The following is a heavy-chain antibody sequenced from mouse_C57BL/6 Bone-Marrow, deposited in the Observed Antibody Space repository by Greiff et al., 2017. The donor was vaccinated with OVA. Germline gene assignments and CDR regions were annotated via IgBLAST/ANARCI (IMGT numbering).Heavy chain of an antibody. CDR1: GYTFTDYE. J-gene: IGHJ3*01. CDR3: TRDYQAWFAY. V-gene: IGHV1-15*01. Sequence: VHLVESGAELVRPGASVTLSCKASGYTFTDYEMHWVKQTPVHGLEWIGAIDPETGGTAYNQKFKGKAILTADKSSSTAYMELRSLTSEDSAVYYCTRDYQAWFAYWGQGTLVTVSA. D-gene: IGHD2-4*01. CDR2: IDPETGGT.